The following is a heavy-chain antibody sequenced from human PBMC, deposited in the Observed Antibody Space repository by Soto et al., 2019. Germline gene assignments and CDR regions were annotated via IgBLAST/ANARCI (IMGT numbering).Heavy chain of an antibody. V-gene: IGHV3-30*18. CDR1: GFTFSSYG. CDR2: ISYDGSNK. J-gene: IGHJ4*02. Sequence: PGGSLRLSCAASGFTFSSYGMHWVRQAPGKGLEWVAVISYDGSNKYYADSVKGRFTISRDNSKNTLYLQMNSLRAEDTAVYYCAKDSGSGSYYSIFYFDYWGQGTLVTVSS. D-gene: IGHD3-10*01. CDR3: AKDSGSGSYYSIFYFDY.